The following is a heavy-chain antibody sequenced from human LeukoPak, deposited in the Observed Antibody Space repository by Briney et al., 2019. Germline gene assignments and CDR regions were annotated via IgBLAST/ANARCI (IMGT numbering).Heavy chain of an antibody. V-gene: IGHV3-74*01. CDR2: INTDGSST. CDR1: GFTSSSFW. J-gene: IGHJ5*02. Sequence: GGSLRLSCAASGFTSSSFWMHWVRQAPGKGLVWVSRINTDGSSTSYADSVKGRFTISRDNAKNTLYLQMNSLRAEDTAVYYCAKERDWFDPWGQGTLVTVSS. CDR3: AKERDWFDP.